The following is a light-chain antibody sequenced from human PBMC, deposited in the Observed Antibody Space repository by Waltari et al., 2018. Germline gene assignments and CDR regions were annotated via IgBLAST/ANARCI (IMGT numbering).Light chain of an antibody. CDR2: DVS. Sequence: QSALTQPASVSGSPGQSITISCTGTSSDVGGYNNVSWYQQHPGKAPKLIIYDVSSRPSGVSNRFFGSKSGNAASLTIYGLQAEDEAVYFCSSYSTSITPYVFGTGTKVTVL. CDR1: SSDVGGYNN. J-gene: IGLJ1*01. V-gene: IGLV2-14*03. CDR3: SSYSTSITPYV.